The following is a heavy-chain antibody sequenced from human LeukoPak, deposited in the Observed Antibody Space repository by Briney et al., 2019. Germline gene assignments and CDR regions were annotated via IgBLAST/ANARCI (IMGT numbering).Heavy chain of an antibody. V-gene: IGHV5-10-1*01. Sequence: SGESLKISCKGSGYSFTSYWISWVRQMPGKGLEWMGRIDPSDSYTNYSPSSQGHVTISADKSISTAYLQWSSLKASDTAMYYCARLPLRLTGYYRFPLDYWGQGTLVTVSS. D-gene: IGHD3-9*01. CDR2: IDPSDSYT. J-gene: IGHJ4*02. CDR3: ARLPLRLTGYYRFPLDY. CDR1: GYSFTSYW.